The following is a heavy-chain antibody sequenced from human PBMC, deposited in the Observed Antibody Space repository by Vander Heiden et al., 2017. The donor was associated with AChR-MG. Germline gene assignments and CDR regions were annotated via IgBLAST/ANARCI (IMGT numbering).Heavy chain of an antibody. CDR2: ISSSGRTI. CDR1: GFTFSDYY. J-gene: IGHJ4*02. Sequence: QVQLVESGGGLVKPGGSLRLSCAASGFTFSDYYMSWIRQAPGKGLEWVSYISSSGRTIDDADSVKGRFTISRDNAKNSLYMKMHSLRAEDTAVYYCASHLQALDYWGQGTLVTVSS. V-gene: IGHV3-11*01. D-gene: IGHD4-4*01. CDR3: ASHLQALDY.